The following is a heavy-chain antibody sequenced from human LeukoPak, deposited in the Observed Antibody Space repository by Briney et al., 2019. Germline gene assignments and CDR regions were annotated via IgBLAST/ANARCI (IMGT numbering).Heavy chain of an antibody. CDR1: GFTFSSYW. CDR2: INQDGSET. D-gene: IGHD4-11*01. Sequence: GGSLRLSCAGSGFTFSSYWMSWVRQAPGKGLEWVANINQDGSETFYVDAVKGRFTISRDNAKNSLFLQMNSPRGEDTAVYYCARNKAKSTTTLGYWGQGTLVIVSS. V-gene: IGHV3-7*01. CDR3: ARNKAKSTTTLGY. J-gene: IGHJ4*02.